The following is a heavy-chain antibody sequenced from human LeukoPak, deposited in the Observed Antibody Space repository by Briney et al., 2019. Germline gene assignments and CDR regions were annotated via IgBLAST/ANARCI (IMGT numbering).Heavy chain of an antibody. CDR1: GFTFRNAW. CDR3: TTTYNYDSSGSIVDY. D-gene: IGHD3-22*01. Sequence: GGSLRLSCAASGFTFRNAWMTWVRQAPGKGLEWVGRIKSKADGGTTDYAAPVKVRFTISRDDSKKTLYLQMNSLQTEDTALYYCTTTYNYDSSGSIVDYWGQGTLVTVSS. CDR2: IKSKADGGTT. V-gene: IGHV3-15*01. J-gene: IGHJ4*02.